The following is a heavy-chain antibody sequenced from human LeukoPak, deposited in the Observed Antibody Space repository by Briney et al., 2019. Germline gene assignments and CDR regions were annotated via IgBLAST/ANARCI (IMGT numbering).Heavy chain of an antibody. Sequence: GASLKLSCKGSGYSFTSYWIGCVRQMPDKVLLWMALIYPGASDTRYGPSFQGQVAISADQFISTAYLQWSSLKASDTAMYYCARTLGDYYYSSGYSDYWGQGTLVTVSS. V-gene: IGHV5-51*01. CDR3: ARTLGDYYYSSGYSDY. J-gene: IGHJ4*02. D-gene: IGHD3-22*01. CDR2: IYPGASDT. CDR1: GYSFTSYW.